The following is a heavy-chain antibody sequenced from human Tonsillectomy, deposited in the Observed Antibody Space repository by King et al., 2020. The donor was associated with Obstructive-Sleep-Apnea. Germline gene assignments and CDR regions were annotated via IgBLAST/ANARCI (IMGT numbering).Heavy chain of an antibody. J-gene: IGHJ6*02. D-gene: IGHD2-2*03. CDR1: GFTFSSYA. Sequence: VQLVESGGGLVQPGGSLRLSCAASGFTFSSYAMSWVRQAPGKGLEWVSVISGSGGSTYYAASGKGRFTISRDNSKNTLYLQMNRLRAEDTAVYYCAKDGYCSSTSCYANGMDVWGQGTTVTVSS. V-gene: IGHV3-23*04. CDR2: ISGSGGST. CDR3: AKDGYCSSTSCYANGMDV.